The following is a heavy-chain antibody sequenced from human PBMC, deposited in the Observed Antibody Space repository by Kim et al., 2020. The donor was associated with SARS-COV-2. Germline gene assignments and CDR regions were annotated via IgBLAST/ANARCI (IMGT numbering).Heavy chain of an antibody. J-gene: IGHJ4*02. Sequence: SVKVSCKASGGTFSSYAISWVRQAPGQGLEWMGRIIPILGIANYAQKFQGRVTITADKSTSTAYMELSSLRSEDTAVYYCAVAAAGTVFDYWGQGTLVTVSS. V-gene: IGHV1-69*04. CDR2: IIPILGIA. D-gene: IGHD6-13*01. CDR1: GGTFSSYA. CDR3: AVAAAGTVFDY.